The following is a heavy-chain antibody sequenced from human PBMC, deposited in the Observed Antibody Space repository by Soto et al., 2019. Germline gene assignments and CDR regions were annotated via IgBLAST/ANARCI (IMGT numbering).Heavy chain of an antibody. D-gene: IGHD2-21*02. Sequence: QVQLVESGGGVVQPGRSLRLSCAASGFTFSSYAMHWVRQAPGKGLEWVAVISYDGSNKYYADSVKGRFTISRDNSKNTLYLQMNSLRAEDTAVYYCARAGGCGGDCYSHYFDYWGQGTLVTVSS. CDR1: GFTFSSYA. V-gene: IGHV3-30-3*01. CDR2: ISYDGSNK. J-gene: IGHJ4*02. CDR3: ARAGGCGGDCYSHYFDY.